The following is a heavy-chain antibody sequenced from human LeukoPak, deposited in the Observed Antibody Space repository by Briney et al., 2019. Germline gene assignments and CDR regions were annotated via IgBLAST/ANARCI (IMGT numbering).Heavy chain of an antibody. D-gene: IGHD6-19*01. CDR3: AKDARRSSGWWFFDH. V-gene: IGHV3-23*01. J-gene: IGHJ4*02. CDR1: GFVFSSLD. CDR2: ITNSRGGT. Sequence: PGGSLRLSCAASGFVFSSLDMGWVRQTPGKGLEWVSAITNSRGGTFYADSVKGRFTISRDNSKNTLFLQMNSLRAEDTAVYFCAKDARRSSGWWFFDHWGQGTLVTVSS.